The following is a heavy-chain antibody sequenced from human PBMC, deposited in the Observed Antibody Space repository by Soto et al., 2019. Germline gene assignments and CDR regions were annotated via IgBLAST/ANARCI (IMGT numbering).Heavy chain of an antibody. CDR3: ARGGNIVVVPAAIDY. J-gene: IGHJ4*02. CDR1: GGSFSGYY. Sequence: SETLSLTCAVYGGSFSGYYWSWIRQPPGKGLERIGEINHSGSTNYNPPLKSRVTISVDTSKNQFSLKLSSVTAADTAVYYCARGGNIVVVPAAIDYWGQGTLVTVSS. CDR2: INHSGST. V-gene: IGHV4-34*01. D-gene: IGHD2-2*01.